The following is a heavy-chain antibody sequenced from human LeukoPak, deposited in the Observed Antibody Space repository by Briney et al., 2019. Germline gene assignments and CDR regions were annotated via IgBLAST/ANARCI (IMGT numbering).Heavy chain of an antibody. Sequence: GGSLTLSCVACVFTFSGSGMHGLRQAPGKGREGVTFIRYDGSKKYYTDSVKGRFTISRDNSKNTLALQMDSLRAEDTDVYYCARDYDFWSGYYSPTRGYFGYWGQGTLVTVSS. CDR2: IRYDGSKK. D-gene: IGHD3-3*01. V-gene: IGHV3-30*02. J-gene: IGHJ4*02. CDR1: VFTFSGSG. CDR3: ARDYDFWSGYYSPTRGYFGY.